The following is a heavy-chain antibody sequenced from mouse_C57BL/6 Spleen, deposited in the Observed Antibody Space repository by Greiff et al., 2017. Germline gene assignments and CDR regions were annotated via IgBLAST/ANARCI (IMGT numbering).Heavy chain of an antibody. CDR1: GYTFTDYY. V-gene: IGHV1-19*01. Sequence: VQLQQSGPVLVKPGASVKMSCKASGYTFTDYYMNWVKQSHGKSLEWIGVINPYNGGTSYNQKFKGKATLTVDKSSSTAYMELNSLTSEDSAVYYCARRGTGAWFAYWGLGTLVTVSA. CDR2: INPYNGGT. CDR3: ARRGTGAWFAY. D-gene: IGHD4-1*01. J-gene: IGHJ3*01.